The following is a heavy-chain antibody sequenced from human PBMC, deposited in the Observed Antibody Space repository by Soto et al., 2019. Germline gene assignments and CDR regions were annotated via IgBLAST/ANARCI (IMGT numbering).Heavy chain of an antibody. J-gene: IGHJ5*02. D-gene: IGHD2-15*01. CDR3: ARDLCRGGGSCYSFDP. V-gene: IGHV3-21*01. CDR1: GFTFSSYS. Sequence: GGALRLSCAASGFTFSSYSMNWVRQAPGKGLEWVSSISSSSSYIYYADSVKGRFTISRDNAKNSLYLQVNSLRAEDTAVYYCARDLCRGGGSCYSFDPWGQAPLVTVS. CDR2: ISSSSSYI.